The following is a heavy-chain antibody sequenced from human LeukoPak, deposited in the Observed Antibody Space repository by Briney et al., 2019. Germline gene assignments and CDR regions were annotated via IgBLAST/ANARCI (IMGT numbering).Heavy chain of an antibody. V-gene: IGHV4-30-2*01. CDR1: GGSISSGGYY. CDR3: ARFGSGYSSSWFDY. D-gene: IGHD6-13*01. CDR2: IYHSGST. J-gene: IGHJ4*02. Sequence: SQTLSLTCTASGGSISSGGYYWSWIRQPPGKGLEWIGYIYHSGSTYYNPSLKSRVTISVDRSKNQFSLKLSSVTAADTAVYYCARFGSGYSSSWFDYWGQGTLVTVSS.